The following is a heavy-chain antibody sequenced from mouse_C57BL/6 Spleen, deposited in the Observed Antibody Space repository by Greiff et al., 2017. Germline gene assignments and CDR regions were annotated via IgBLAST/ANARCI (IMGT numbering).Heavy chain of an antibody. CDR3: AREYYGGSWAMDY. D-gene: IGHD1-1*01. Sequence: VQLQQPGAELVKPGASVKMSCKASGYTFTSYWITWVKQRPGQGLEWIGDIYPGSGSTNYNEKFKSKATLTVDTSSSTAYLQLSSLTTEDSAFDDCAREYYGGSWAMDYWGQGTSVTVSS. CDR1: GYTFTSYW. V-gene: IGHV1-55*01. J-gene: IGHJ4*01. CDR2: IYPGSGST.